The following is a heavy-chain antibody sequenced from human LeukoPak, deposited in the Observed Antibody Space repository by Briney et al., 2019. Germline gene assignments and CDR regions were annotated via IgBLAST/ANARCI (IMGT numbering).Heavy chain of an antibody. CDR3: ARPYSTGIRDAYDM. Sequence: GESLTISCTASGYSFTNYWIAWVRQMPGAGLEWMGTIYPGDSDARYSPAFQGQFTLSVDRSTTTAYLQWPSLKASDTAMYYCARPYSTGIRDAYDMWAQGTMVIVSS. CDR2: IYPGDSDA. V-gene: IGHV5-51*01. CDR1: GYSFTNYW. J-gene: IGHJ3*02. D-gene: IGHD2/OR15-2a*01.